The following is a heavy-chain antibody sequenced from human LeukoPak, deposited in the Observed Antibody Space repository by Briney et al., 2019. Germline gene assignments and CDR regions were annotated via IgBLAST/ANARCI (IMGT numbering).Heavy chain of an antibody. J-gene: IGHJ5*02. CDR3: AKGGYTTSFDP. CDR1: GFTFSEYS. D-gene: IGHD2-15*01. V-gene: IGHV3-23*01. CDR2: IRANGRDT. Sequence: GGSLRLSCAASGFTFSEYSLSWVRQAPGKGLEWVSNIRANGRDTYYTDSVKGRFTISRDNSKSTLYLEMNSLRAEDTAVYYCAKGGYTTSFDPWGQGTLVTVSS.